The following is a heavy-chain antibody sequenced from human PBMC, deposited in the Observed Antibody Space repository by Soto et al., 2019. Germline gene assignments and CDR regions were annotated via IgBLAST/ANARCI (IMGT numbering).Heavy chain of an antibody. CDR3: ARAQYTGSYFDACDV. Sequence: PGGSLRLSCAASGFTFSIYAMTWVRQSPGKGLEWVSSMSRTGDNTYYADSVKGRFTISRDNSKNTLYLQMNSLRAEDTAVYYCARAQYTGSYFDACDVWGQGTMVTVSS. CDR2: MSRTGDNT. D-gene: IGHD1-26*01. V-gene: IGHV3-23*01. CDR1: GFTFSIYA. J-gene: IGHJ3*01.